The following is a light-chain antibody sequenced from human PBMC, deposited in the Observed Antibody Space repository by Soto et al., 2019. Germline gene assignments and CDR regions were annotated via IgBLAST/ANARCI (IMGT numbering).Light chain of an antibody. J-gene: IGKJ1*01. V-gene: IGKV3-15*01. CDR1: QSVGSN. Sequence: EIVLTQSPATVSMSPGERATLSCRASQSVGSNLAWYQHKPGQAPRLLIYAASTRATGVPARFSGSGSATEFILSVSSLQSEDFAVYYCQQHNDWPPTWTFGQGTKVEIK. CDR2: AAS. CDR3: QQHNDWPPTWT.